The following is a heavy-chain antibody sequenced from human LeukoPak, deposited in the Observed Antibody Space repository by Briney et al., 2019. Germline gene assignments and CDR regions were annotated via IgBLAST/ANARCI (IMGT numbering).Heavy chain of an antibody. CDR2: INTDGSST. Sequence: GGSLRLSCAASGFTFSSYWMYWVRQVPGKGLECVSRINTDGSSTTYGESVKGRFTMSRDNAKNTLYLQMNSLRAEDAAVYYCARRLTHFDYWGQGTLVTVSS. J-gene: IGHJ4*02. V-gene: IGHV3-74*01. D-gene: IGHD3-16*01. CDR3: ARRLTHFDY. CDR1: GFTFSSYW.